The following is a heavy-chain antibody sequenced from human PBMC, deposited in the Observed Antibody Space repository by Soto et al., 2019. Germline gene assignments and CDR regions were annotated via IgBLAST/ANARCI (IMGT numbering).Heavy chain of an antibody. CDR3: AGTGSPDYYYYYGMDV. J-gene: IGHJ6*02. CDR2: IDPSDSYT. V-gene: IGHV5-10-1*01. D-gene: IGHD6-6*01. Sequence: PGESLKISCKGSGYSFTSYWISWVRQMPGKGLEWMGRIDPSDSYTNYSPSFQGHATISADKSISTAYLQWSSLKASDTAMYYCAGTGSPDYYYYYGMDVWGQGTTVTVSS. CDR1: GYSFTSYW.